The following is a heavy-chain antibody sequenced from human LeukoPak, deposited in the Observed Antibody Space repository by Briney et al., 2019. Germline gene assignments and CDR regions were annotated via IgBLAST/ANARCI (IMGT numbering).Heavy chain of an antibody. V-gene: IGHV3-64D*06. CDR3: VKSYSSRWYAFDI. D-gene: IGHD6-13*01. CDR1: GFTFSGYA. J-gene: IGHJ3*02. Sequence: GGSLRLSCSASGFTFSGYAMHWVRQAPGKGLEHVSVIVSTGGSTYYADSVKGRFTISRDNSKNTLYLQMSSLRAEDTAVYYCVKSYSSRWYAFDIWGQGTMVTVSS. CDR2: IVSTGGST.